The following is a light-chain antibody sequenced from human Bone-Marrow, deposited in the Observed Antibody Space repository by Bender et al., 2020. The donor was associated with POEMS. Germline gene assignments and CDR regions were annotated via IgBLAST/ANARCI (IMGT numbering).Light chain of an antibody. V-gene: IGLV3-25*03. CDR1: ALPKQS. J-gene: IGLJ2*01. CDR3: QSADSSGSYRV. Sequence: SYELTQPPSVSVSPGQTARITCSGDALPKQSAHWYQQKPGQAPVVVIHKDSERPSGIPERFSGSRSGTTVTLTISGVQAEDEADYYCQSADSSGSYRVFGGGTKLTVL. CDR2: KDS.